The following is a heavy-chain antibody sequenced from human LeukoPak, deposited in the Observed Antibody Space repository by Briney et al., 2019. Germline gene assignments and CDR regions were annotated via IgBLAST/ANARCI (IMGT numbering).Heavy chain of an antibody. V-gene: IGHV1-69*06. CDR3: AHSPVVTPYYYYYYMDV. J-gene: IGHJ6*03. D-gene: IGHD4-23*01. Sequence: GASVKVSCKASGYTFTSYGISWVRQAPGQGLEWMGGIIPIFGTANYAQKFQGRVTITADKSTSTAYMELSSLRSEDTAVYYCAHSPVVTPYYYYYYMDVWGKGTTVTVSS. CDR2: IIPIFGTA. CDR1: GYTFTSYG.